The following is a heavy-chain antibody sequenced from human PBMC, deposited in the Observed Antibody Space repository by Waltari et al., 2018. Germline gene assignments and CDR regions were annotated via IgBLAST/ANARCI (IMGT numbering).Heavy chain of an antibody. V-gene: IGHV3-7*01. Sequence: EVQLVESGGGLVQPGGSLRLSCAASGFTFSSSWMSWVRQAPGKGLEWVANIKQDGSEKYYVDSVKGRFTISRDNAKNSLYLQMNSLRAEDTAVYYCASHVVVIAILDYWGQGTLVTVSS. D-gene: IGHD2-21*01. CDR2: IKQDGSEK. J-gene: IGHJ4*02. CDR3: ASHVVVIAILDY. CDR1: GFTFSSSW.